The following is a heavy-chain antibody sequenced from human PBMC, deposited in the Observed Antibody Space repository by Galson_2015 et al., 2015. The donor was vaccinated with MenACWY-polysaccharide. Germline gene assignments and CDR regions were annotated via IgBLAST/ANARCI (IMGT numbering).Heavy chain of an antibody. CDR3: AKANSGCIGTSGWACWFDP. Sequence: SLRLSCAASGFTFTNYAMNWVRQAPGKGLEWVSSIGGSGTTYYADSMEGRFTITRDNSKNMVHLQMNSLRDEDTAIYYCAKANSGCIGTSGWACWFDPWGQGSLVIVSS. CDR2: IGGSGTT. J-gene: IGHJ5*02. V-gene: IGHV3-23*01. CDR1: GFTFTNYA. D-gene: IGHD2-15*01.